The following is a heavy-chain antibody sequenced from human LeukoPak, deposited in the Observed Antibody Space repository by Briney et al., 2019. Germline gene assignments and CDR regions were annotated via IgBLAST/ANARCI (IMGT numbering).Heavy chain of an antibody. CDR3: ARANCSGGSCLFQH. CDR1: GYTFTSYA. Sequence: ASVKVSCKASGYTFTSYAMHWVRQAPGQRLEWMGWSNAGNGNTKYSQEFQGRVTITRDTSASTAYMELSSLRSEDTAVYYCARANCSGGSCLFQHWGQGTLVTVSS. D-gene: IGHD2-15*01. J-gene: IGHJ1*01. CDR2: SNAGNGNT. V-gene: IGHV1-3*02.